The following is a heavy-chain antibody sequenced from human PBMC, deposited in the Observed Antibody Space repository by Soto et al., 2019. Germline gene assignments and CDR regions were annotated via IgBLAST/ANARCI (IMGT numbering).Heavy chain of an antibody. CDR3: ARAYDFWSGYQTRLNWFDP. D-gene: IGHD3-3*01. J-gene: IGHJ5*02. V-gene: IGHV4-4*02. CDR2: IYHSGST. Sequence: QVQLQESGPGLVKPSGTLSLTCAVSSGSISSSNWWSWVRQPPGKGLEWIGEIYHSGSTNYNPSLKSRVTISVDKSKNQFSLKLSSVTAADTAVYYCARAYDFWSGYQTRLNWFDPWGQGTLVTVSS. CDR1: SGSISSSNW.